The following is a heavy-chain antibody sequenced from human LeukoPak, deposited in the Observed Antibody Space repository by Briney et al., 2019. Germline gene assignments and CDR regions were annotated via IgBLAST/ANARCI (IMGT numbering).Heavy chain of an antibody. CDR1: GFSVSGHY. D-gene: IGHD6-19*01. CDR2: LYSGGDT. J-gene: IGHJ4*02. V-gene: IGHV3-66*01. CDR3: ARGNTGYSSAWGRDFDY. Sequence: GGSLRLSCAASGFSVSGHYMSWVRQAPGKGLEWVSVLYSGGDTYYAVSVKGRFTISRDTSKNTLYLQMNGLRAEDTAVYYCARGNTGYSSAWGRDFDYWGQGTLVTVSS.